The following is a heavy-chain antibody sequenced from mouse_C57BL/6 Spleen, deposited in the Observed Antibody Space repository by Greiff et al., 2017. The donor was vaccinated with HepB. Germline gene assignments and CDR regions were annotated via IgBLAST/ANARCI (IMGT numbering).Heavy chain of an antibody. V-gene: IGHV1-76*01. J-gene: IGHJ1*03. D-gene: IGHD1-1*01. CDR2: IYPGSGNT. CDR3: AREGGTVVARYFDV. Sequence: QVQLKESGAELVRPGASVKLSCKASGYTFTDYYINWVKQRPGQGLEWIARIYPGSGNTYYNEKFKGKATLTAEKSSSTAYMQLSSLTSEDSAVYFCAREGGTVVARYFDVWGTGTTVTVSS. CDR1: GYTFTDYY.